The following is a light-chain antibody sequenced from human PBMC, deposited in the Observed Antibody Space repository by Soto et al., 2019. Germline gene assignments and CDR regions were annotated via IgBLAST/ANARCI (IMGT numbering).Light chain of an antibody. CDR1: QSVRGNY. V-gene: IGKV3-20*01. CDR3: QQYVNSPFT. Sequence: FVLTQSPGTLSLSPGERATFSCRASQSVRGNYIAWYQQKPGQAPRVLIFEASKGATGTPDRFSGSGSGTDFTLTISRLEPEDFAVFYCQQYVNSPFTFGQGTKLEI. J-gene: IGKJ2*01. CDR2: EAS.